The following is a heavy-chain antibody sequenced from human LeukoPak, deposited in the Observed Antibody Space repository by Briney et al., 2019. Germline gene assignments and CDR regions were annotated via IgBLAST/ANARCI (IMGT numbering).Heavy chain of an antibody. V-gene: IGHV3-30*18. CDR1: GFTFSSYG. D-gene: IGHD6-19*01. CDR2: ISYDGSNE. J-gene: IGHJ6*02. Sequence: SLRLSCAASGFTFSSYGMHWVRQAPGKGLEWVAVISYDGSNEYYADSVKGRFTISRDNSKNTLYLQMNSLRAEDTAVYYCAKAYKYSSGRYYSYYYCMDVWGQGTTVTVSS. CDR3: AKAYKYSSGRYYSYYYCMDV.